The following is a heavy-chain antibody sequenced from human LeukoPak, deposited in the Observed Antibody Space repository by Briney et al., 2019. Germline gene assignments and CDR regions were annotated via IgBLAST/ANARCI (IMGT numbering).Heavy chain of an antibody. Sequence: PGGSLRLSCAASGFTFDDYAMHWVRQAPGKGLEWVSPISGDGGSTYYADSVKGRFTISRDNSKNSLYLQMNSLRTEDTALYYCAKDTGSPYGSGSYYPGYWGQGTLVTVSS. D-gene: IGHD3-10*01. CDR2: ISGDGGST. CDR3: AKDTGSPYGSGSYYPGY. CDR1: GFTFDDYA. V-gene: IGHV3-43*02. J-gene: IGHJ4*02.